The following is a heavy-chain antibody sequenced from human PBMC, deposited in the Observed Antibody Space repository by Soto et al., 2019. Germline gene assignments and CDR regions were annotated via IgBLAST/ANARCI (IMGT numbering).Heavy chain of an antibody. Sequence: ASVKVSCKASGYTFTSYDINWVRQATGQGLEWMGWVNPNSGNTGYAQKFQGRVTMTRNTSISTAYMELSSLRSEDTAVYYCARGSILILRYFDWFKTFDPWGQGTLVTVSS. V-gene: IGHV1-8*01. CDR2: VNPNSGNT. CDR3: ARGSILILRYFDWFKTFDP. J-gene: IGHJ5*02. D-gene: IGHD3-9*01. CDR1: GYTFTSYD.